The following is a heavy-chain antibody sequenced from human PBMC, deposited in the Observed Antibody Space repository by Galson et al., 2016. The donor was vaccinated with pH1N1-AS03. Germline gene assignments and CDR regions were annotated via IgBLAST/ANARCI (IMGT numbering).Heavy chain of an antibody. D-gene: IGHD6-13*01. V-gene: IGHV3-21*01. CDR3: ATNIEQRYTSKWYKFDH. J-gene: IGHJ4*02. CDR1: GFTFSSHS. Sequence: SLRLSCAASGFTFSSHSVNWVRQAPGKGLEWVSSISSRSSDIYYADSVKGRFTISRDNARRSLYLQMNSLRAEDTAVYYCATNIEQRYTSKWYKFDHWGPGTLVTVSS. CDR2: ISSRSSDI.